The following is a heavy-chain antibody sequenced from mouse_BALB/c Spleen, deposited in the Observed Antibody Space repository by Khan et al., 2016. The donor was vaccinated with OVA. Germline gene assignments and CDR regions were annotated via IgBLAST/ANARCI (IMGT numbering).Heavy chain of an antibody. CDR3: ARAYYRYDGYYAMDY. J-gene: IGHJ4*01. Sequence: QVQLQQSGPGLVAPSQSLSITCTVSGFSLSRYNIHWVRQPPGKGLEWLGMIWGGGGTDYNSTLKIRLSISKDNSKSQVFLKMNSLQTDDTAMYYCARAYYRYDGYYAMDYGGQGTSVTIS. CDR2: IWGGGGT. D-gene: IGHD2-14*01. CDR1: GFSLSRYN. V-gene: IGHV2-6-4*01.